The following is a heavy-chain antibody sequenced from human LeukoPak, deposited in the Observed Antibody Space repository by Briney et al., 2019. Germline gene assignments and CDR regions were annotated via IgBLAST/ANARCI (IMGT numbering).Heavy chain of an antibody. CDR3: AKRAITMVRGVRYYYGMDV. CDR2: ISGSGGST. J-gene: IGHJ6*02. CDR1: GFTFSSYA. D-gene: IGHD3-10*01. Sequence: GGSLRLSCAASGFTFSSYAMSWVRQAPGKGLEWVLAISGSGGSTYYADSVKGRFTISRDNSKNTLYLQMNSLRAEDTAVYYCAKRAITMVRGVRYYYGMDVWGQGTTVTVSS. V-gene: IGHV3-23*01.